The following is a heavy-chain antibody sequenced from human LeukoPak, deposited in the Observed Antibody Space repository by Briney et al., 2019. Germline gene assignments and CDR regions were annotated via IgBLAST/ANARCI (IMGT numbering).Heavy chain of an antibody. CDR3: AGTKHDFWSGYYIDTDY. CDR2: ISSSAGTK. CDR1: GFTFSDYH. Sequence: PGGSLRLSCAASGFTFSDYHMSWIRQAPGKGLEWVSYISSSAGTKYYADSVKGRFTISRDKAKNLLYLRMNSLRADDTAVYYCAGTKHDFWSGYYIDTDYWGQGTLVTVSS. D-gene: IGHD3-3*01. V-gene: IGHV3-11*01. J-gene: IGHJ4*02.